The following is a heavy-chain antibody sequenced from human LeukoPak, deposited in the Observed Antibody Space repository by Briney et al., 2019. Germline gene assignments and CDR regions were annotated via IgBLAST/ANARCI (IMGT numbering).Heavy chain of an antibody. V-gene: IGHV1-8*01. CDR3: ARAPGGIMVSLLRKYYFDY. CDR1: GYTFTSYD. CDR2: MNPNSGNT. J-gene: IGHJ4*02. Sequence: ASVTVSCKASGYTFTSYDINWVRQAPGQGLEWMGWMNPNSGNTGYAQKFQGRVTMTRNTSISTAYMELSSLRSEDTAVYYCARAPGGIMVSLLRKYYFDYWGQGTLVTVSS. D-gene: IGHD2-8*01.